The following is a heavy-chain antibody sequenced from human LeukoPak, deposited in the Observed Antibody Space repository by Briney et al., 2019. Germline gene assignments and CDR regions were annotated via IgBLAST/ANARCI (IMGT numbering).Heavy chain of an antibody. CDR1: GGTFSSYA. Sequence: GASVKVSCKASGGTFSSYAISWVRQAPGQGLEWMGRIIPILGIANYAQKFQGRVTITADKSTSTAYMELSSLRSEDTAVYYCAREAVVVPAAISYGRNYGMDVWGQGTTVTVSS. CDR3: AREAVVVPAAISYGRNYGMDV. J-gene: IGHJ6*02. V-gene: IGHV1-69*04. D-gene: IGHD2-2*01. CDR2: IIPILGIA.